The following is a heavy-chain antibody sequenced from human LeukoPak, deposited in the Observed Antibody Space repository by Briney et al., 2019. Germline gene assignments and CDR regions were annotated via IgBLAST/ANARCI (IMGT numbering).Heavy chain of an antibody. V-gene: IGHV1-18*01. CDR3: ARDRIYDFWSGKTYNWFDP. CDR1: GGAFSSYA. CDR2: ISAYNGNT. D-gene: IGHD3-3*01. J-gene: IGHJ5*02. Sequence: ASVKVSCKASGGAFSSYAISWVRQAPGQGLEWMGWISAYNGNTNYAQKLQGRVTMTTDTSTSTAYMELRSLRSDDTAVYYCARDRIYDFWSGKTYNWFDPWGQGTLVTVSS.